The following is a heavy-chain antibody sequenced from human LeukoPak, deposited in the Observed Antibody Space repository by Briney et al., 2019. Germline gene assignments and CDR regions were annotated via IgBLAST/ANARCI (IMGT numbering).Heavy chain of an antibody. CDR2: ISYDGSNK. J-gene: IGHJ4*02. V-gene: IGHV3-30*03. Sequence: PGGSLRLSCAASGFTFSSYGMHWVRQAPGKGLEWVAVISYDGSNKYYADSVKGRFTISRDNSKNTLYLRMNSLRAEDTAVYYCARGSIVVVIGPPDYWGQGTLVTVSS. CDR3: ARGSIVVVIGPPDY. CDR1: GFTFSSYG. D-gene: IGHD3-22*01.